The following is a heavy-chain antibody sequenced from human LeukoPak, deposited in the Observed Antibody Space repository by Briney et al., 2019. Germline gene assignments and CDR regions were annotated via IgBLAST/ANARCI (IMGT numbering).Heavy chain of an antibody. J-gene: IGHJ6*02. Sequence: GGSLRLSCAASGFTLSSYTMNWVRQAPGKGLEWVSTVSSSSTYIYYADSVKGRFTISRDNAKNSLYLQMNSLRAEDTAVYYCARDSNPVYYYGLDVWGQGTTVTVSS. CDR1: GFTLSSYT. D-gene: IGHD4-11*01. V-gene: IGHV3-21*01. CDR2: VSSSSTYI. CDR3: ARDSNPVYYYGLDV.